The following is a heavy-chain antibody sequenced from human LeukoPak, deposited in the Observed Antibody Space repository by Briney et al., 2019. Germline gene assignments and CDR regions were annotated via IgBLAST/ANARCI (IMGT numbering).Heavy chain of an antibody. CDR1: GGSISSYY. Sequence: SETLSLIFTVSGGSISSYYWSWIRQPPGKGLEWIGYIYYSGSTNYNPSLKSRVTISVDTSKNQFSLKLSSVTAADTAVYYCARGDFWIGPGDVWGKETTVSVSS. J-gene: IGHJ6*04. V-gene: IGHV4-59*01. CDR2: IYYSGST. CDR3: ARGDFWIGPGDV. D-gene: IGHD3-3*01.